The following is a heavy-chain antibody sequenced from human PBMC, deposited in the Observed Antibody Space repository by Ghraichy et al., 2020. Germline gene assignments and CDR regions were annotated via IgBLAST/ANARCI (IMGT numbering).Heavy chain of an antibody. J-gene: IGHJ4*02. CDR1: GFTFSDSG. CDR2: TPYGGSQK. V-gene: IGHV3-30*02. CDR3: ARDGNKFDFDC. D-gene: IGHD1/OR15-1a*01. Sequence: GGSLRLSCAASGFTFSDSGMHWVRQTPGNGLEWVAFTPYGGSQKYYVDSVKGRFTISRDNSKNTLYLQMNSLRAEDTALYYCARDGNKFDFDCWGQGTLVTVSS.